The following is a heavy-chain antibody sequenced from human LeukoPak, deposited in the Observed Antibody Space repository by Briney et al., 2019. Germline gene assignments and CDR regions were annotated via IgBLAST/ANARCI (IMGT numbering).Heavy chain of an antibody. V-gene: IGHV1-18*01. D-gene: IGHD6-13*01. CDR1: GYTFTSYG. CDR3: ARDGKQQLGFDY. J-gene: IGHJ4*02. CDR2: ISAYNGKT. Sequence: ASVKVSCKASGYTFTSYGIGWVRQAPGQGLEWMGWISAYNGKTNHAQNFQGRVTMTTDTSTSTAYMELRSLRSGDTAVYYCARDGKQQLGFDYWGQGTLVTVSS.